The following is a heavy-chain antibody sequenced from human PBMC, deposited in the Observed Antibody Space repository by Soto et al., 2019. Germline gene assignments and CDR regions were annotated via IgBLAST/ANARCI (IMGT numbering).Heavy chain of an antibody. CDR1: GFTFSGYW. CDR2: IKEDGSEK. V-gene: IGHV3-7*05. J-gene: IGHJ4*02. Sequence: EVQLVESGGGLVQPGGSLRLSCAASGFTFSGYWMKWVRQAPGKGLEWVATIKEDGSEKYYVDSVKGRFTISRDSAKNSVHPPMNSLGVEDTGVYYWARTRGYWGQGTLVTVSS. CDR3: ARTRGY. D-gene: IGHD2-2*01.